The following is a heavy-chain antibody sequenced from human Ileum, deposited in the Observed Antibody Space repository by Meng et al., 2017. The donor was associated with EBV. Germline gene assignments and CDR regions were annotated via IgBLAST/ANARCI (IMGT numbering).Heavy chain of an antibody. D-gene: IGHD6-19*01. V-gene: IGHV4-59*01. Sequence: QGQLGESGPGLVKPSETLSLTCTVSGGSLSGYYWSWIRQPPGKGLEWIGYIYYSGNANYNPSLKSRLRLSVDTSKNQFSLNLDSVTAADTAVYYCARTRGSAGAGADPWGQGTLVTVSS. J-gene: IGHJ5*02. CDR3: ARTRGSAGAGADP. CDR2: IYYSGNA. CDR1: GGSLSGYY.